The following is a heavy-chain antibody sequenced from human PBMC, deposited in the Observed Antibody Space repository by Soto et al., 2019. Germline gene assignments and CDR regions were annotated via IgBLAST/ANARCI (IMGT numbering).Heavy chain of an antibody. D-gene: IGHD6-19*01. CDR3: ARAPLGIAVAQPKRYYHYYGMDV. Sequence: SETLSLTCTVSGGSISSYYWSWIRQPPGKGLEWIGYIYYSGSTNYNPSLKSRVTISVDTSKNQFSLKLSSVTAADTAVYYCARAPLGIAVAQPKRYYHYYGMDVWGQGTTVTVSS. J-gene: IGHJ6*02. V-gene: IGHV4-59*01. CDR1: GGSISSYY. CDR2: IYYSGST.